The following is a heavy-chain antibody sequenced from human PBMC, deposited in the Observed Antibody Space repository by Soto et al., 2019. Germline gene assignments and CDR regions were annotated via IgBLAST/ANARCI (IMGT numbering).Heavy chain of an antibody. J-gene: IGHJ3*02. CDR3: AIPTLEMATGHDAFDI. CDR1: GYSFTSYW. CDR2: IYPGDSDT. D-gene: IGHD5-12*01. V-gene: IGHV5-51*01. Sequence: PGESLKISCKGSGYSFTSYWIGWVRQMPGKGLEWMGIIYPGDSDTRYSPSFQGQVTISADKSISTAYLQWSSLKASDTAMYYCAIPTLEMATGHDAFDIWGQGTMVTVSS.